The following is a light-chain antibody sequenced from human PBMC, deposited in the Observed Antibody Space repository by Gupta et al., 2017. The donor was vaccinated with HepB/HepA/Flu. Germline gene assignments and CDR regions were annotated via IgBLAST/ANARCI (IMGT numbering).Light chain of an antibody. CDR3: EAWDKTRRGHVV. CDR1: SSNIGSNY. V-gene: IGLV1-47*01. CDR2: RNN. Sequence: SVLTQPPSASGPPGQRVTISCSGTSSNIGSNYVSWFQQLPGTAPKLLIYRNNERPSGGPDRVSGSKFGTSAALAISGLRADEEADYHCEAWDKTRRGHVVFGGGTKLTVL. J-gene: IGLJ2*01.